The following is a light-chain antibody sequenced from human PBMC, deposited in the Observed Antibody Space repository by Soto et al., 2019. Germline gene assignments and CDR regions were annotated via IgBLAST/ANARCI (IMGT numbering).Light chain of an antibody. V-gene: IGKV3-20*01. CDR3: QLYGSSPPFT. CDR1: QSVSSSY. CDR2: RAS. J-gene: IGKJ3*01. Sequence: EIVLTQSPGTLSLSPGERATLSCRASQSVSSSYLAWYQQKPGQAPRLLMYRASRRATGVPDRFSGSGSGTDFTLTIGRLEPEDVAVYFCQLYGSSPPFTFGPGTKVDSK.